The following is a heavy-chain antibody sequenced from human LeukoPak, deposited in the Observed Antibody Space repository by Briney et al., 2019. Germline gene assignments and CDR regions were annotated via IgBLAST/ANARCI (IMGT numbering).Heavy chain of an antibody. Sequence: GGSLRLSCAASGFIFDTYWMSWVRQAPGKGLEWVASIKQDGSEKYYVDSVKGRFTISRDSAKNSLYLQMNSLGVEDTAVYYCARDSRGAFDIWGQGTMVTVSS. V-gene: IGHV3-7*01. D-gene: IGHD3-10*01. J-gene: IGHJ3*02. CDR1: GFIFDTYW. CDR2: IKQDGSEK. CDR3: ARDSRGAFDI.